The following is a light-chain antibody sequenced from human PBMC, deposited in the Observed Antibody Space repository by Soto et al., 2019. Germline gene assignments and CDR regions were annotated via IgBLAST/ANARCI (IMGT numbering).Light chain of an antibody. J-gene: IGKJ1*01. V-gene: IGKV3-20*01. CDR2: GAS. CDR1: QSVTSSY. Sequence: EIVLTQSPGTLSLSPGERATLSCSASQSVTSSYLAWYQQKPGQAPRLLIYGASSRATGIPDRFSGRGSGTDFTLTISRLEPEDFAVYYCQQYGSSPRTFGQGTRWIS. CDR3: QQYGSSPRT.